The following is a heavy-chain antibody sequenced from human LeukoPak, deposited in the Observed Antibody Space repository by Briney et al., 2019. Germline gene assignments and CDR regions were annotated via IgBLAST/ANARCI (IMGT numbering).Heavy chain of an antibody. D-gene: IGHD3-16*01. CDR2: IHGNGETT. CDR1: GFRLTNNA. J-gene: IGHJ3*01. V-gene: IGHV3-23*01. Sequence: GGPLRLSCVASGFRLTNNAWTWFPRPPGRGRGWASGIHGNGETTYYGDSVKGRFTISRDNSKSTLYLQMNSLRVEDTAEYFCGRDPNGDYVGAFEFWGQGTKVAVSS. CDR3: GRDPNGDYVGAFEF.